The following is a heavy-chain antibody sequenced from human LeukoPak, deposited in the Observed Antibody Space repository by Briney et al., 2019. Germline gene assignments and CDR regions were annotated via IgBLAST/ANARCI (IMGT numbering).Heavy chain of an antibody. D-gene: IGHD3-3*01. J-gene: IGHJ4*02. CDR1: GGSISSSSYY. CDR3: AISSYDFWSGYSLGCFDY. V-gene: IGHV4-39*07. CDR2: IYYSGST. Sequence: PSETLSLTCTVSGGSISSSSYYWGWIRQPPGKGLEWIGSIYYSGSTYYNPSLKSRVTISVDTSKNQFSLKLSSVTAADTAVYYCAISSYDFWSGYSLGCFDYWGQGTLVTVSS.